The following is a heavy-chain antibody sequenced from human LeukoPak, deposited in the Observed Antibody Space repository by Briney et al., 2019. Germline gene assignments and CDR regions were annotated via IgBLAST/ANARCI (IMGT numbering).Heavy chain of an antibody. Sequence: PGRSLRLSCAASGFAFSNYGMHWVRQAPGKGLEWVAVISTDGNNEYYAKSVKGRFTISRDNSKSTVYLQMTSLRTEDTAVYYCAKDQIGWAPGYVSGPLDQWGQGTLVTVSS. J-gene: IGHJ4*02. CDR3: AKDQIGWAPGYVSGPLDQ. V-gene: IGHV3-30*18. CDR1: GFAFSNYG. CDR2: ISTDGNNE. D-gene: IGHD6-19*01.